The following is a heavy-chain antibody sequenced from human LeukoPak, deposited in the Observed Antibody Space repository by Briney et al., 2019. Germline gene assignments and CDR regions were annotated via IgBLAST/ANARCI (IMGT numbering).Heavy chain of an antibody. CDR3: ARAPVLMVYAPIDY. D-gene: IGHD2-8*01. CDR1: GYTFTSYG. J-gene: IGHJ4*02. Sequence: ASVRVSCKASGYTFTSYGISWVRQAPGQGLEWMGWISAYNGNTNYAQKLQGRVTMTTDTSTSTAYMELRSLRSDDTAVYYCARAPVLMVYAPIDYWGQGTLVTVSS. V-gene: IGHV1-18*01. CDR2: ISAYNGNT.